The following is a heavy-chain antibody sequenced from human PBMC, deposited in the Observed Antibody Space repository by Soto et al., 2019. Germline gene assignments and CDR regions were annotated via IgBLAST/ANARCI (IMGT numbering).Heavy chain of an antibody. V-gene: IGHV1-46*01. CDR2: INPGYPAGRSP. J-gene: IGHJ6*02. D-gene: IGHD1-26*01. CDR1: GYTLTTFF. Sequence: QVQLVQSGAEVKKPGASVKVSCKASGYTLTTFFMHWVRQAHGQGLEWMGVINPGYPAGRSPNYAQKIPGSVTMSTDTSTITGHMELSRLRSYDTAVYYCAREAIVAGATAGMDVGGQGTTVTVS. CDR3: AREAIVAGATAGMDV.